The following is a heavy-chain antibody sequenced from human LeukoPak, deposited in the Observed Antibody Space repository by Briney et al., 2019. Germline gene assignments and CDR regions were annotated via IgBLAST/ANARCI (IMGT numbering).Heavy chain of an antibody. CDR1: GGSISSYY. Sequence: SETLSLTCTVSGGSISSYYWSWIRQPPGKGLEWIGYIYYSGSTNYNPSLKSRVTISLDTSRNQFSLKLSPVTAADTAVYYCARSGSYAAAGDYWGQGTLVTVSS. D-gene: IGHD2-15*01. V-gene: IGHV4-59*08. CDR3: ARSGSYAAAGDY. CDR2: IYYSGST. J-gene: IGHJ4*02.